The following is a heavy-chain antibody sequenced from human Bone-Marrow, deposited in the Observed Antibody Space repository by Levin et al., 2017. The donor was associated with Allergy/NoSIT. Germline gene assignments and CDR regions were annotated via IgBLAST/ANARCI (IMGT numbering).Heavy chain of an antibody. CDR3: AKGVLGSSAWLNGFDM. CDR2: IMWNSARM. V-gene: IGHV3-9*01. J-gene: IGHJ3*02. D-gene: IGHD6-19*01. CDR1: GFTFPDFA. Sequence: LSLTCEASGFTFPDFALPLVRPLPWQGLEWVTGIMWNSARMDYADSVKGRFTISRDNGKKSLYLEMNALRVEDTALYYCAKGVLGSSAWLNGFDMWGQGTMVSVSS.